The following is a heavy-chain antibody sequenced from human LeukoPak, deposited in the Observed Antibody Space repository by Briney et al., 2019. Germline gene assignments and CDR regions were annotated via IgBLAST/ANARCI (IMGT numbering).Heavy chain of an antibody. CDR2: IYTSGST. Sequence: SETLSLTCTVSGVSISSYYWSWIRQPAGKGLEWIGRIYTSGSTNYNPSLKSRVTMSVDTSKNQFSLKLSSVTAADTAVYYCATEEYSSRWSWFDPWGQGTLVTVSS. V-gene: IGHV4-4*07. CDR3: ATEEYSSRWSWFDP. CDR1: GVSISSYY. J-gene: IGHJ5*02. D-gene: IGHD6-6*01.